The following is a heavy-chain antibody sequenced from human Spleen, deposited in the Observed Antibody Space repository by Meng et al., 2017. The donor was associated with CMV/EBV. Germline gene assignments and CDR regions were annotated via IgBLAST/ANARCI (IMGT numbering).Heavy chain of an antibody. Sequence: GYTFTGYYMHWVRQAPGQGLEWMGWINANSGDTNYAVKFQGRVTMTRDTSITTAYMELSSLRSDDTAFYYCARVTDFWSTPWGFDPWGQGTLVTVSS. V-gene: IGHV1-2*02. CDR3: ARVTDFWSTPWGFDP. CDR1: GYTFTGYY. CDR2: INANSGDT. D-gene: IGHD3-3*01. J-gene: IGHJ5*01.